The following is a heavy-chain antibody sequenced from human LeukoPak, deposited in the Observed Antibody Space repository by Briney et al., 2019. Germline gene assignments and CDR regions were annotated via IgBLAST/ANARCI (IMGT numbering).Heavy chain of an antibody. CDR3: ARAGYGSWAKTDY. Sequence: PGGSLGLSCAASGFTFSSYAMHWVRQAPGKGLEWVAVISYDGSNKYYADSVKGRFTISRDNSKNTLYLQMNSLRAEDTAVYYCARAGYGSWAKTDYWGQGILVTVSS. D-gene: IGHD6-13*01. CDR1: GFTFSSYA. V-gene: IGHV3-30-3*01. CDR2: ISYDGSNK. J-gene: IGHJ4*02.